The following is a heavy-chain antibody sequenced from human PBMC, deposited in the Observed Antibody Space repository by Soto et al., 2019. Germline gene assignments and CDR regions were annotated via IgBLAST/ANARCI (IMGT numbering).Heavy chain of an antibody. V-gene: IGHV3-21*01. CDR3: ARDGNYHEF. CDR2: ISSSGSYV. Sequence: EVQLVESGGGRVEPGGSLRLSCVASGFTLSTHAMVWVRQAPGKGLEWVSSISSSGSYVYYEDSVEGRFTISRDDARNSVYLQMNSLRVEDTAVYFSARDGNYHEFWGQGTLVTVSS. D-gene: IGHD1-1*01. J-gene: IGHJ4*02. CDR1: GFTLSTHA.